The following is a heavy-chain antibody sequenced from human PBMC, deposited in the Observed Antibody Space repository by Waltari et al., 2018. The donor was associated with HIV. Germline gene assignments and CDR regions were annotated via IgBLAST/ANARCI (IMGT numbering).Heavy chain of an antibody. CDR1: GFSLSTSGVG. V-gene: IGHV2-5*02. CDR3: AHRDSSSWRSGYSFDY. CDR2: IYWDDDK. J-gene: IGHJ4*02. Sequence: QITLKESGPTLVKPTQTLTLTCTFSGFSLSTSGVGVGWIRQPPGKALEWLALIYWDDDKRYSPSLKSRLTITKDTSKNQVVLTMTNMDPVDTATYYCAHRDSSSWRSGYSFDYWGQGTLVTVSS. D-gene: IGHD6-13*01.